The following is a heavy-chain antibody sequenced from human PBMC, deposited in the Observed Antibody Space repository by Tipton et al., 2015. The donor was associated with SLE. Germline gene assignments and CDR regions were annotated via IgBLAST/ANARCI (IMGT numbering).Heavy chain of an antibody. CDR1: SGSISSSDW. D-gene: IGHD3-22*01. CDR3: ARNGFYSLDY. CDR2: IYRSGGA. V-gene: IGHV4-4*02. Sequence: SLRLSCAVSSGSISSSDWWSWVRQPPGKGLEWIGEIYRSGGATYNPSLKSRVTISMDKSKDQFSLNLASVTPADTAAYYCARNGFYSLDYWGQGTLVTVSS. J-gene: IGHJ4*02.